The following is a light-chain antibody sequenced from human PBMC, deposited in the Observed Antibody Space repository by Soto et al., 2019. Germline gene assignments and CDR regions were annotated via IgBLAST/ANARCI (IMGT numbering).Light chain of an antibody. V-gene: IGLV1-51*02. CDR1: SSNIGSNY. Sequence: QSVLTQPPSASGTPGQRVTISCSGSSSNIGSNYVYWYQQLPGTAPKLLIYETNKRPSGIPDRFSGSKSATSATLGITGLQTGDEADYYCGAWDDSLSAGVFGGGTKLTVL. CDR3: GAWDDSLSAGV. CDR2: ETN. J-gene: IGLJ3*02.